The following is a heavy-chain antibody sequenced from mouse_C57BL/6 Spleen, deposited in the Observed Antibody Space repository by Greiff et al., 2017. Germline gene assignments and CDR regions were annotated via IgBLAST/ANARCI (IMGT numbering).Heavy chain of an antibody. Sequence: VKLMESGPGLVQPSQSLSITCTVSGFSLTSYGVHWVRQSPGKGLEWLGVIWSGGSTDYNAAFISRLSISKDNSKSQVFFKMNSLQADDTAIYYCARSSTMITTSYWYFDVWGTGTTVTVSS. CDR2: IWSGGST. V-gene: IGHV2-2*01. D-gene: IGHD2-4*01. J-gene: IGHJ1*03. CDR1: GFSLTSYG. CDR3: ARSSTMITTSYWYFDV.